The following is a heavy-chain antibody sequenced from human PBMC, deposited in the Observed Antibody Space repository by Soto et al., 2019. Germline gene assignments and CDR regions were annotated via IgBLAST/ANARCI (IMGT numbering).Heavy chain of an antibody. CDR1: GGTFSSYA. Sequence: QVQLVQSGAEVKKPGSSVKVSCKASGGTFSSYAISWVRQAPGQGLEWMGGIIPIFGTANYAQKFQGRVTITADESTSTAYMELSSLRSEDTAVYYCARDAYYYDRSDPGAFDIWGQGTMVTVSS. V-gene: IGHV1-69*01. CDR2: IIPIFGTA. CDR3: ARDAYYYDRSDPGAFDI. D-gene: IGHD3-22*01. J-gene: IGHJ3*02.